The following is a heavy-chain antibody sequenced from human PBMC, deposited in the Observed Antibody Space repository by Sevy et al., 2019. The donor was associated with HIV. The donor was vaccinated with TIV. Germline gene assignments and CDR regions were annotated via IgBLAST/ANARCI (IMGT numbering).Heavy chain of an antibody. V-gene: IGHV1-69*13. CDR1: GGTFSTFL. CDR2: IRPIFGTV. CDR3: ATRGDCGGDCSIYYFDY. D-gene: IGHD2-21*02. J-gene: IGHJ4*02. Sequence: ASVKVSCKASGGTFSTFLISWVRQAPGQGLEWMGGIRPIFGTVDYAQKFQARVTFTADESTSPAYMELSSLRPDDTAVYYCATRGDCGGDCSIYYFDYRGQGSLVTVSS.